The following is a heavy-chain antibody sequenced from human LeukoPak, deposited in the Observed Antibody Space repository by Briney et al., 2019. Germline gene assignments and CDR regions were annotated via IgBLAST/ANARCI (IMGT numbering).Heavy chain of an antibody. J-gene: IGHJ4*02. CDR3: AKGVYSSGWSPSDY. CDR1: GFTFSNAW. V-gene: IGHV3-15*07. CDR2: IKSKTDGGTT. D-gene: IGHD6-19*01. Sequence: GGSLRLSCAASGFTFSNAWMNWVRQAPGKGLEWVSRIKSKTDGGTTYYADSVKGRFTISRDNSKNTLYLQMNSLRAEDTAVYYCAKGVYSSGWSPSDYWGQGTLVTVSS.